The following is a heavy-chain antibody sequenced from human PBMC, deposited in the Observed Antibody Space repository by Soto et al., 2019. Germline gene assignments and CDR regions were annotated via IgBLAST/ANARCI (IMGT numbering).Heavy chain of an antibody. CDR2: TYYTGRT. CDR1: GGSINNHY. CDR3: ARSNWYSDY. Sequence: QVQLQESGPGLVKPSETLSLTCTVSGGSINNHYWSWIRQPPGKGLEWIGYTYYTGRTNSNPSLKRRVTISLDTSTNQFALNLSSLPASHTAIYYLARSNWYSDYWGQGTLVTVSS. D-gene: IGHD7-27*01. V-gene: IGHV4-59*11. J-gene: IGHJ4*02.